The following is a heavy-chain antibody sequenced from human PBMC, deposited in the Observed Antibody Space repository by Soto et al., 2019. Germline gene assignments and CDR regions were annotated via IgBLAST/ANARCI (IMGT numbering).Heavy chain of an antibody. CDR2: IRSKANSYAT. V-gene: IGHV3-73*01. D-gene: IGHD2-15*01. CDR3: TTRDLGYCSGGSCYVVDFDY. J-gene: IGHJ4*02. Sequence: LRLSCAASGFTFSGSAMHWVRQASGKGLEWVGRIRSKANSYATAYAASVKGRFTISRDDSKNTAYLQMNSLKTEDTAVYYCTTRDLGYCSGGSCYVVDFDYWGQGTLVTVSS. CDR1: GFTFSGSA.